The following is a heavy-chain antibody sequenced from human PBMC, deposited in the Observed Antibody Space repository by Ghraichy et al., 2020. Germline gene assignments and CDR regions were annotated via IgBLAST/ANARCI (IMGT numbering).Heavy chain of an antibody. CDR3: ARSRVGSQYDRFDY. CDR2: ISADNGNT. CDR1: GYTFSSFG. V-gene: IGHV1-18*01. J-gene: IGHJ4*02. Sequence: ASVKVSCKASGYTFSSFGVSWVRQAPGQGLEWVGWISADNGNTKYAEMLQGRVTLTADTSTNTAYMEMKTLRFDDTAVYCCARSRVGSQYDRFDYWGQGTLVTVSS. D-gene: IGHD3-3*01.